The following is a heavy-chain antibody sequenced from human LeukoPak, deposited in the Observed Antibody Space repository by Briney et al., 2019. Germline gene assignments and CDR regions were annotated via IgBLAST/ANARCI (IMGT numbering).Heavy chain of an antibody. CDR3: ARTPGYCSGGSCYDSGYYYGMDV. D-gene: IGHD2-15*01. CDR2: ISYDGSNK. V-gene: IGHV3-30*14. J-gene: IGHJ6*04. Sequence: PGRSLRLSCAASGFTFSSYAMHWVRQAPGKGLEWVAVISYDGSNKYYADSVKGRFTISRDNSKNTLYLQMNSLRAEDTAVYYCARTPGYCSGGSCYDSGYYYGMDVWGKGTTVTVSS. CDR1: GFTFSSYA.